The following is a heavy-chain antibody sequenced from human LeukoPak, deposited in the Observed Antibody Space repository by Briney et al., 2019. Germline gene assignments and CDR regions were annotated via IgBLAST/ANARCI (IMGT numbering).Heavy chain of an antibody. CDR3: AKGGEGGIPFDS. J-gene: IGHJ4*02. CDR1: GFTFSSYG. Sequence: QPGRSLRLSCAASGFTFSSYGLYWVRQAPGKGLEWVAVISNDGSIKNYADSVKGRFTISRDNSKNTLYLQMNSLRAEDTAVYYCAKGGEGGIPFDSWGQGTLVTVSS. D-gene: IGHD3-16*01. V-gene: IGHV3-30*18. CDR2: ISNDGSIK.